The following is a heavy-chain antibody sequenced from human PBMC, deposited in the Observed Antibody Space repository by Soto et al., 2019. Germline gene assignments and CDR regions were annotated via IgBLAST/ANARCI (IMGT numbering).Heavy chain of an antibody. CDR2: IYHSGST. CDR1: GGYISSSNW. V-gene: IGHV4-4*02. D-gene: IGHD6-13*01. J-gene: IGHJ4*02. CDR3: ARAAMGGSSWPFDY. Sequence: SETLSLTCAVSGGYISSSNWWSWVRQPPGKGLEWIGEIYHSGSTNYNPSLKSRVTISVDKSKNQFSLKLSSVTAADTAVYYCARAAMGGSSWPFDYWGQGTLVTVSS.